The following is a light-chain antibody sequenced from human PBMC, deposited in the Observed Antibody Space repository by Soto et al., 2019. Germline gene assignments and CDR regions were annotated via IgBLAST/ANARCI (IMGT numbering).Light chain of an antibody. J-gene: IGLJ1*01. V-gene: IGLV1-44*01. CDR2: ADN. CDR3: AACDDSLNGIV. CDR1: SSNIGSNS. Sequence: SVLTQPPSASGTPGQRVSISCSGSSSNIGSNSVQWHQQLPGTAPNLLIYADNQRPSGVPDRFSGSKSGTSASLAITGLQSGDEANYYCAACDDSLNGIVFGTGTKVTVL.